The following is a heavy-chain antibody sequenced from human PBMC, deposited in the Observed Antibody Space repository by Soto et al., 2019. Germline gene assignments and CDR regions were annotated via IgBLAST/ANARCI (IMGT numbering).Heavy chain of an antibody. D-gene: IGHD1-1*01. Sequence: PSGTLSLNCAVSRYAIPSGSNKCSTRLPAGKGLEWIGSIYHSGSTYYNPSLKSRVTISVDTSKNQFSLKLSSVTAAETAVYHCARELERIDYWGQGTLVTVSS. CDR3: ARELERIDY. CDR2: IYHSGST. CDR1: RYAIPSGSN. V-gene: IGHV4-38-2*02. J-gene: IGHJ4*02.